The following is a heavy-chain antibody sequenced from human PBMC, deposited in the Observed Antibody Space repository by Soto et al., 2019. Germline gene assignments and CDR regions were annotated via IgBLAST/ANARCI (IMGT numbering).Heavy chain of an antibody. CDR3: ARHWVHERWFDP. V-gene: IGHV4-30-4*01. CDR1: GGSVNSGDYY. D-gene: IGHD1-1*01. CDR2: IFYSGTT. J-gene: IGHJ5*02. Sequence: SETLSLTCTVSGGSVNSGDYYWSWIRQSPGKGLEWIGSIFYSGTTYYNTSLQGRITISIDTSKKQFSLRLTSVTAPATALYYCARHWVHERWFDPWGQGTLVTVSS.